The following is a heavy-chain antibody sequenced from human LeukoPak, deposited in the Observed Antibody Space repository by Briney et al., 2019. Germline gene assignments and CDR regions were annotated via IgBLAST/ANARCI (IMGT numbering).Heavy chain of an antibody. CDR2: IYSGGST. V-gene: IGHV3-66*01. Sequence: GGSLRLSCAASGFTVSSNYMSWVRQAPGKGLEWVSVIYSGGSTYYADSVKGRFTISRDNSKNTLYLQMNSLRAEDTAVYYCARSRDGYTYYYYGMDVWGQGTTVTVSS. CDR1: GFTVSSNY. J-gene: IGHJ6*02. CDR3: ARSRDGYTYYYYGMDV. D-gene: IGHD5-24*01.